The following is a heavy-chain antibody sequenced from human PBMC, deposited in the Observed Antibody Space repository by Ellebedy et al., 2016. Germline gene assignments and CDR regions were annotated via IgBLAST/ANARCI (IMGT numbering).Heavy chain of an antibody. CDR2: IYYSGST. CDR3: ARDPSTAIGLGGGGYGMDV. CDR1: GGSISSYY. D-gene: IGHD5-18*01. V-gene: IGHV4-59*06. J-gene: IGHJ6*02. Sequence: SETLSLTXTVSGGSISSYYWSWIRQHPGKGLEWIGYIYYSGSTYYNPSLKSRVTISVDTSKNQFSLKLSSVTAADTAVYYCARDPSTAIGLGGGGYGMDVWGQGTTVTVSS.